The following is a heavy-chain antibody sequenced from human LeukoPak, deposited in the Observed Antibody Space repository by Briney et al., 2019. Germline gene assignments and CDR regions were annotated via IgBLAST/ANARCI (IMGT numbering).Heavy chain of an antibody. D-gene: IGHD1-1*01. CDR1: GYTFTGYY. V-gene: IGHV1-2*04. J-gene: IGHJ4*02. Sequence: GASVTVSCTASGYTFTGYYMHWVRQAPGQGLEWMGWINPNSGGTNYAQKFQGWVTMTRDTSISTAYMELSRLRSDDTAVYYCARSQALDDFDYGGQGTLVTVSS. CDR2: INPNSGGT. CDR3: ARSQALDDFDY.